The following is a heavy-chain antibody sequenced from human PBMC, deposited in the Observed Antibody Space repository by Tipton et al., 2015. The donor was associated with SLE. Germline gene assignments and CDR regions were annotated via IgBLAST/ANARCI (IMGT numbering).Heavy chain of an antibody. CDR1: GFTVSSNY. CDR3: ARDRVGARGYFDY. Sequence: SLRLSCAASGFTVSSNYMSWVRQAPGKGLEWVSVIYSGGSTYYADSVKGRFTISRDNSKNTLYLQMNSLRAEDTAVYYCARDRVGARGYFDYWGQGTLVTVSS. J-gene: IGHJ4*02. D-gene: IGHD1-26*01. CDR2: IYSGGST. V-gene: IGHV3-66*02.